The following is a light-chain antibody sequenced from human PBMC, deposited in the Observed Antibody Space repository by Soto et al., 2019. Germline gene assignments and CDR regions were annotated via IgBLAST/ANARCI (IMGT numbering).Light chain of an antibody. CDR3: QQYGSSPPYT. V-gene: IGKV3-20*01. J-gene: IGKJ2*01. CDR2: GPS. CDR1: QSVSSTY. Sequence: EIVLTQSPGTLSLSPGERATLSCRASQSVSSTYLAWYQQKPGQAPRLLIYGPSSRATGIPDSFSGSGSGTDFTLTISRLEPEDSAVYYCQQYGSSPPYTFGQGTKLEIK.